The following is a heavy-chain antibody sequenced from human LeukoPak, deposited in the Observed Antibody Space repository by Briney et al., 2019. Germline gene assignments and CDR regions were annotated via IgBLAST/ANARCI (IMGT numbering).Heavy chain of an antibody. V-gene: IGHV1-18*01. CDR1: GYTFTSYD. Sequence: ASVKVSCKASGYTFTSYDISWVRQAPGQGLEWMGWISVYNGNTNYAQKLQGRVTMTTDTSTSTAYMELRSLRSDDTAVYYCARERLPVPYYYGMDVWGQGTTATVSS. CDR3: ARERLPVPYYYGMDV. D-gene: IGHD2-2*01. CDR2: ISVYNGNT. J-gene: IGHJ6*02.